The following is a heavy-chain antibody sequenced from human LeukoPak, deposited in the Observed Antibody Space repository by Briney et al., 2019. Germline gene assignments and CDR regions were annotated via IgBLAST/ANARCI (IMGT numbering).Heavy chain of an antibody. CDR3: ARDRDCSGASCYMGYYYGMDV. CDR1: GFTFSSYA. J-gene: IGHJ6*02. V-gene: IGHV3-30*04. CDR2: ISYDGSNK. Sequence: PGGSLRLSCAASGFTFSSYAMHWVRQAPGKGLEWVAVISYDGSNKYYADSVKGRFTISRDNSKNTLYLQMNSLRAEDTAVYYCARDRDCSGASCYMGYYYGMDVWGQGTTVTVSS. D-gene: IGHD2-15*01.